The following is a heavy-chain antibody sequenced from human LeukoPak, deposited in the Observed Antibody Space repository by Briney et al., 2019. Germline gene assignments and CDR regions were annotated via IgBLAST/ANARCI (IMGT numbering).Heavy chain of an antibody. CDR3: AKDSRYFDWNDAFDI. CDR1: GFTFSSYG. CDR2: IRYDGSNK. D-gene: IGHD3-9*01. V-gene: IGHV3-30*02. Sequence: GGSLRLSCAASGFTFSSYGMHWVRQAPGKGLEWVAFIRYDGSNKYYADSVKGRFTISRGNSKNTLYLQMNSLRAEDTAVYYCAKDSRYFDWNDAFDIWGQGTMVTVSS. J-gene: IGHJ3*02.